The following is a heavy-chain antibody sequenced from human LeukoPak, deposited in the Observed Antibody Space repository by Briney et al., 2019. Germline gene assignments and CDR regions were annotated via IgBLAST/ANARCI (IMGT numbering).Heavy chain of an antibody. CDR2: IYTSGST. CDR3: ARSEVVPAAMIMHYYYGMDV. J-gene: IGHJ6*02. D-gene: IGHD2-2*01. V-gene: IGHV4-4*07. CDR1: GGSISSYY. Sequence: PSETLSLTCTVSGGSISSYYWSWIRHPAGKGLEWIGRIYTSGSTNYNPSLKSRVTMSVDTSKNQFSLKLSSVTAADTAVYYCARSEVVPAAMIMHYYYGMDVWGQGTTVTVSS.